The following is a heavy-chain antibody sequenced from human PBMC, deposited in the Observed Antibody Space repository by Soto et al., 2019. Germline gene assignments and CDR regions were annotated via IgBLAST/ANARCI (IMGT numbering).Heavy chain of an antibody. V-gene: IGHV3-23*01. CDR2: ITGQGGTT. CDR1: GFSFSSSA. Sequence: EVILLESGGHLVAPGESLRLSCVASGFSFSSSALTWVRQAPGKGLEWVADITGQGGTTYYADSVKGRFIISRDNSKNTLSLQMTSLRVEDTAVYYCAKENDYIIIESNWFDAWGPGTLVSVSS. J-gene: IGHJ5*02. CDR3: AKENDYIIIESNWFDA. D-gene: IGHD3-10*01.